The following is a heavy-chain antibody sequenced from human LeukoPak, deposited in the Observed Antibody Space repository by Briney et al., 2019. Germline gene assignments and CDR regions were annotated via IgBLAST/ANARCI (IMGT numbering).Heavy chain of an antibody. CDR3: AKDALGSYSSCDY. D-gene: IGHD1-26*01. J-gene: IGHJ4*02. Sequence: GGSLRPSCAASGFTFSSYGMHWVRQAPGKGLEWVAFIRYDGSNKYYADSVKGRFTISRDNSKNTLYLQMNSLRAEDTAVYYCAKDALGSYSSCDYWGQGTLVTVSS. CDR1: GFTFSSYG. V-gene: IGHV3-30*02. CDR2: IRYDGSNK.